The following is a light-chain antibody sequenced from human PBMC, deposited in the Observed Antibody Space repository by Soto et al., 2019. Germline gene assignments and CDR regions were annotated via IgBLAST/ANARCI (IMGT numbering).Light chain of an antibody. CDR1: SSNIGVGYD. Sequence: QSVLTQPPSMSGAPGQRVTISCSGSSSNIGVGYDVHWYQLLPGTAPKLLIYGNTNRPSGVPDRFSGSKSGTSASLAITGRGAEDVADYYCKSHNSSLNSWVFGGGTKLTVL. CDR3: KSHNSSLNSWV. J-gene: IGLJ3*02. V-gene: IGLV1-40*01. CDR2: GNT.